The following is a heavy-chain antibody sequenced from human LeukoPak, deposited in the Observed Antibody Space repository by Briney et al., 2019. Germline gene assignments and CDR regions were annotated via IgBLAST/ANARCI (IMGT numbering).Heavy chain of an antibody. CDR2: INPNSGGT. J-gene: IGHJ4*02. D-gene: IGHD5-18*01. CDR1: GYTFTGYY. V-gene: IGHV1-2*02. Sequence: ASVKVSCKASGYTFTGYYMHWVRQAPGQGLEWMGWINPNSGGTNYAQKFQGRVTMTSDTSISTAYMELSRLRSDDTAVYYCARGSLPPPRGYSYGSLDYWGQGTLVTVSS. CDR3: ARGSLPPPRGYSYGSLDY.